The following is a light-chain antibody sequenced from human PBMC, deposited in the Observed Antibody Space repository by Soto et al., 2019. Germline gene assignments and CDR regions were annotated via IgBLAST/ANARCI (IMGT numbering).Light chain of an antibody. CDR3: HQFNNPIT. Sequence: AIRMTQSPSSLSASTGDRVTITCRASQYITSYLAWYQQKPGKAPKLLIYAASTLQSGVPSRFSGSGSGTDFTLTITCLQSEDFATYYCHQFNNPITFGQGTRLEIK. J-gene: IGKJ5*01. V-gene: IGKV1-8*01. CDR1: QYITSY. CDR2: AAS.